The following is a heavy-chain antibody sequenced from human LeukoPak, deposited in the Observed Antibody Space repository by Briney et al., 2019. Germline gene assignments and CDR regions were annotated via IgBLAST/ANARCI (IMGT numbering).Heavy chain of an antibody. CDR3: ARRYYYNLGSPPFDF. J-gene: IGHJ4*02. V-gene: IGHV4-34*01. D-gene: IGHD3-10*01. CDR2: IHNSGTT. CDR1: GGPFSGYF. Sequence: PSETLSLTCAVSGGPFSGYFWSWIRQSSGKGLEWIGEIHNSGTTNYNPSLNSRVTISADTSKNQFYLNLSSVTAADTAVHYCARRYYYNLGSPPFDFWGQGTLVTVSS.